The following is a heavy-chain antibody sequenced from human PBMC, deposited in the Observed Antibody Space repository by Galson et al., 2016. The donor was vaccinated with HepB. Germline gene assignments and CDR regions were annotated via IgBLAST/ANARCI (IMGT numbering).Heavy chain of an antibody. CDR1: GFSFSSHG. Sequence: SLRLSCAASGFSFSSHGMSWVRQAPGKGLEWVANIKQDGSEKYYVDSVKGRFTIPRDNAKNSLYLQINSLSAEDTAVYYCARDRGGTYSNCFDYWGQGTMVTVSS. J-gene: IGHJ4*02. V-gene: IGHV3-7*03. CDR3: ARDRGGTYSNCFDY. CDR2: IKQDGSEK. D-gene: IGHD1-26*01.